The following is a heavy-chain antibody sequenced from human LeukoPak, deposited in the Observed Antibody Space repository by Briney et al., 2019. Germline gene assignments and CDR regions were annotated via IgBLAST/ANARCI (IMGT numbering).Heavy chain of an antibody. J-gene: IGHJ4*02. CDR1: GFTFSNYW. V-gene: IGHV3-7*03. CDR3: AAELYSGTYGRCCSFAF. Sequence: QAGGSLRLSCAASGFTFSNYWMSWVRQAPGKGLEWVANIRQDGSDKYYVDSVKGRFTISRDNTKNSLYLQMNSLRSEDTAVYYCAAELYSGTYGRCCSFAFWGQGTPVTVSS. CDR2: IRQDGSDK. D-gene: IGHD1-26*01.